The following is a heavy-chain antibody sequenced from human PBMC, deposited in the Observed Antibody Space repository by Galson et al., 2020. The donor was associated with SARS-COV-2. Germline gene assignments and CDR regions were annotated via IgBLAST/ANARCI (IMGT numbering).Heavy chain of an antibody. D-gene: IGHD3-10*02. CDR1: GFTFQSFG. J-gene: IGHJ6*02. CDR2: ISYDGSNK. Sequence: TGGSLRLSCTASGFTFQSFGIHWVRQAPGKGLEWVAVISYDGSNKYYADSVKGRFTISRDNAKNTLFLQMNSPRAEDTAVYYCAKGGDYYVRGAYFSGGMDVWGQGTTVTVSS. V-gene: IGHV3-30*18. CDR3: AKGGDYYVRGAYFSGGMDV.